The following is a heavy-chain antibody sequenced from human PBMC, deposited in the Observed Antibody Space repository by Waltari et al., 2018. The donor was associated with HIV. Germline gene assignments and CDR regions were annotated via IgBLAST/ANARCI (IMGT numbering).Heavy chain of an antibody. CDR1: GYTFVNYY. V-gene: IGHV1-46*03. Sequence: VELVQSGTEVRKPGASVTVSCKAAGYTFVNYYLHWVRQAPGQGLEWMGFINPSNGATTYAGRFRVGVSMSTNASADVVFMELSSLIPDDTAVYFCARAAKTWDQLTSSGGFDIWGQGTAVVVSS. D-gene: IGHD1-26*01. CDR2: INPSNGAT. CDR3: ARAAKTWDQLTSSGGFDI. J-gene: IGHJ3*02.